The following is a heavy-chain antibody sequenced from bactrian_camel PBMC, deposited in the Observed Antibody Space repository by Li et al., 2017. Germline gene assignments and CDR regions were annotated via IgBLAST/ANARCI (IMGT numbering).Heavy chain of an antibody. CDR3: AACRGRCSRQSDVED. CDR2: IYEVGTFDGRT. V-gene: IGHV3S63*01. J-gene: IGHJ4*01. Sequence: HVQLVESGGGSVQAGGSLSLSCTFPSRTWNPYNMGWFRQAPGQAREGVARIYEVGTFDGRTTVEYADSVKGRFTISKDNARNILYLQMDTLKPEDTAMYYCAACRGRCSRQSDVEDWGRGTQVTVS. CDR1: SRTWNPYN. D-gene: IGHD3*01.